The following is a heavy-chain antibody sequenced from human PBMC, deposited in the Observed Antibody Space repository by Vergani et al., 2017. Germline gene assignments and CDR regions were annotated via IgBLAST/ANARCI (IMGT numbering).Heavy chain of an antibody. J-gene: IGHJ5*02. D-gene: IGHD3/OR15-3a*01. Sequence: EVQLLESGGGLVQPGGSLRLSCAASGFTFSSYWMSWVRQAPGKGLEWVANIKQDGSEKYYADSVKGRFTISRDNSKNTLYLQMNSLRAEDTAVYYCARESMDSYNWFDPWGQGTLVTVSS. CDR2: IKQDGSEK. CDR1: GFTFSSYW. V-gene: IGHV3-7*01. CDR3: ARESMDSYNWFDP.